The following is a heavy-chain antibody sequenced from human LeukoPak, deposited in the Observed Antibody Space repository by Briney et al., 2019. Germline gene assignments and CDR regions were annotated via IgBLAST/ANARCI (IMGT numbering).Heavy chain of an antibody. CDR3: ARDSRTLGIVVS. CDR1: GFTFSNSAM. Sequence: GSLRLSCAASGFTFSNSAMSWVRQPPGKGLEWIGEIYHSGSTNYNPSLKSRVTISVDKSKNQFSLKLSSVTAADTAVYYCARDSRTLGIVVSWGQGTLVTVSS. J-gene: IGHJ4*02. CDR2: IYHSGST. D-gene: IGHD3-22*01. V-gene: IGHV4-4*02.